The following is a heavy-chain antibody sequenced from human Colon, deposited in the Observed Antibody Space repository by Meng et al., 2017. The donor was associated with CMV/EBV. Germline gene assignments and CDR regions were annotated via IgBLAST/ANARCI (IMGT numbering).Heavy chain of an antibody. CDR1: GASVNSVNNY. CDR3: TRGNTALWDNDH. J-gene: IGHJ4*02. D-gene: IGHD3-16*01. V-gene: IGHV4-61*01. CDR2: VYYSGST. Sequence: SETLSLTCSVSGASVNSVNNYWSWIRQPPGKGLEFIGYVYYSGSTNYNPFFKGRVTISIDTSKNQFSLKLASVTAADTAIYYCTRGNTALWDNDHWGQGTLVTVSS.